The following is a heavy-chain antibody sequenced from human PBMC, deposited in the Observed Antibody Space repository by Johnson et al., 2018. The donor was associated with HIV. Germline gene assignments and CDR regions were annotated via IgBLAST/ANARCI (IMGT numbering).Heavy chain of an antibody. Sequence: VQLVESGGGVVQPGRSLRLSCAASGFTFSSYAMSWVRQAPGKGLEWVSAISGSGGSTYYADSVKGRFTISRDNSKNTVYLQMNSLRAEDTAVYYCVRPFCYNDYRCYNSGDAVDSWGQGTMVTVSS. CDR3: VRPFCYNDYRCYNSGDAVDS. D-gene: IGHD3-22*01. J-gene: IGHJ3*02. CDR1: GFTFSSYA. V-gene: IGHV3-23*04. CDR2: ISGSGGST.